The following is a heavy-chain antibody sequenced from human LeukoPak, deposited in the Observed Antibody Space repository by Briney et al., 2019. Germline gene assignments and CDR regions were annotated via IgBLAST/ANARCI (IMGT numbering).Heavy chain of an antibody. J-gene: IGHJ4*02. CDR2: ISGSGGRA. CDR3: AKDPIWGSWNDVGDLNY. V-gene: IGHV3-23*01. D-gene: IGHD1-1*01. CDR1: GFTFSSYT. Sequence: PGGPLRLSCAASGFTFSSYTISWVRQAPGKGLEWGAAISGSGGRAYYADSVRGRFTISRDNSKNTLYLQMNSLRAEDTAVYYCAKDPIWGSWNDVGDLNYWGQGTLVTVSS.